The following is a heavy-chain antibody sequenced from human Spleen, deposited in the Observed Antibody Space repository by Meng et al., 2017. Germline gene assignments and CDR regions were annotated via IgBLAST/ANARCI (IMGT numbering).Heavy chain of an antibody. Sequence: GESLKISCAGSGFTFSSYAMSWVRQAPGKGLEWVSGISGSGGKMYYADSVKGRLTISRDNSKNTLYLQMNSLRAEDTAVYYCAKDGGDYYDSSGSHDAFDVWGQGTVVTVSS. CDR3: AKDGGDYYDSSGSHDAFDV. V-gene: IGHV3-23*01. J-gene: IGHJ3*01. D-gene: IGHD3-22*01. CDR2: ISGSGGKM. CDR1: GFTFSSYA.